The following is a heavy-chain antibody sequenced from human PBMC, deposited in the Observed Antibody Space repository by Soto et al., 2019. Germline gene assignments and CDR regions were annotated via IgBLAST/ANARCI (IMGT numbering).Heavy chain of an antibody. CDR3: AGGKTVPGLFDY. V-gene: IGHV3-66*01. CDR2: MYSGGSI. CDR1: GLTVSSNH. J-gene: IGHJ4*02. D-gene: IGHD6-19*01. Sequence: GGSLRLSCGASGLTVSSNHMSWVRQAPGKGLEWISIMYSGGSIYYADSVKGGFTISRDNSKNTLYLQMSSLRAEDTAVYYCAGGKTVPGLFDYWGQGTLVTVSS.